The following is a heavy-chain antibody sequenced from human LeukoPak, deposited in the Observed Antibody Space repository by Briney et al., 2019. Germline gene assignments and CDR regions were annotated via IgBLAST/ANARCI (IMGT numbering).Heavy chain of an antibody. Sequence: GGSLRLSCAASGFTFSSYGMHWVRQAPGKGLEWVAVISYDGSNKYYADSVKGRFTISRDNSKNTLYLQMNSLRAEDTAVYYCVKDRSGELWLFGPDYWGQGTLVTVSS. D-gene: IGHD5-18*01. J-gene: IGHJ4*02. V-gene: IGHV3-30*18. CDR2: ISYDGSNK. CDR1: GFTFSSYG. CDR3: VKDRSGELWLFGPDY.